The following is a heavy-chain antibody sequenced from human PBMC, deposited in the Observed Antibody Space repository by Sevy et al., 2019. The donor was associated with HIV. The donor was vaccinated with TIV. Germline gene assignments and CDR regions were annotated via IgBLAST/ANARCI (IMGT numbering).Heavy chain of an antibody. CDR1: GFTFSSYG. D-gene: IGHD6-19*01. CDR3: AKHLRYSSGWYGHYGCDY. CDR2: ISYDGSNK. V-gene: IGHV3-30*18. J-gene: IGHJ4*02. Sequence: GGSLRLSCAASGFTFSSYGMHWVRQVPGKGLEWVAVISYDGSNKYYADSVKGRFTISRDNSKNTLYLQMNSLRAEDTAVYYCAKHLRYSSGWYGHYGCDYWGQGTLVTVSS.